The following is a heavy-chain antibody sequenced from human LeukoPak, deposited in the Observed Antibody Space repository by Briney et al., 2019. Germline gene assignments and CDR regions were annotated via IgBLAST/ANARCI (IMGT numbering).Heavy chain of an antibody. CDR1: GGSISSSNW. CDR3: ARDDGAATMGHYFYY. V-gene: IGHV4-4*02. CDR2: IYLSGST. J-gene: IGHJ4*02. Sequence: KPSGTLSLTCGVSGGSISSSNWWSWVRQPPGKGLGWIGEIYLSGSTNYNPSLKSRVTISLDKSRNQFSLRLTSVTAADTAMYYCARDDGAATMGHYFYYWGQGTLVTVSS. D-gene: IGHD4-17*01.